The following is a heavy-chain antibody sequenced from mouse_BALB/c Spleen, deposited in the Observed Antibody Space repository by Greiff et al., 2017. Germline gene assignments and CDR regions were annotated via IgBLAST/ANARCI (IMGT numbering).Heavy chain of an antibody. CDR1: GYAFSSYW. CDR3: TRDDGYYGAMDY. V-gene: IGHV1-55*01. CDR2: IYPGSGST. D-gene: IGHD2-3*01. J-gene: IGHJ4*01. Sequence: QVQLKQSGAELVRPGSSVKISCKASGYAFSSYWMHWVKQRPGQGLEWIGNIYPGSGSTNYDEKFKSKATLTVDTSSSTAYMQLSSLTSEDSAVYYCTRDDGYYGAMDYWGQGTSVTVSS.